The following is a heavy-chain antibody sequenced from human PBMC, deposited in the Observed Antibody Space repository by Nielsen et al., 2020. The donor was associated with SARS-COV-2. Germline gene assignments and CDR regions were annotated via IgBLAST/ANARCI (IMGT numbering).Heavy chain of an antibody. Sequence: GESLKISFAASGFTFGDFIIHWVRQASGKGLEWVGRVRSKTNNYETAYAASVKGRFTISRDESKNMAYLQMTSLKTEDTAVYYCKHYYERDVWGQGTTVTVSS. CDR2: VRSKTNNYET. CDR1: GFTFGDFI. CDR3: KHYYERDV. J-gene: IGHJ6*02. V-gene: IGHV3-73*01.